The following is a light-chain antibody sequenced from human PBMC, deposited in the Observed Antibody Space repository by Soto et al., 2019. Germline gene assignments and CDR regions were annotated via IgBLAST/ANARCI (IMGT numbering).Light chain of an antibody. Sequence: QSALTQPASVSGSPGQSITISCTGTSSDIGTYNHVSWYQQHPGTAPKLIIYGVSNRPSGVSHRFSGSKSGNTASLTISGLPAEDEADYYCNSYTTSSTVVFGGGTKLTVL. J-gene: IGLJ2*01. V-gene: IGLV2-14*03. CDR3: NSYTTSSTVV. CDR1: SSDIGTYNH. CDR2: GVS.